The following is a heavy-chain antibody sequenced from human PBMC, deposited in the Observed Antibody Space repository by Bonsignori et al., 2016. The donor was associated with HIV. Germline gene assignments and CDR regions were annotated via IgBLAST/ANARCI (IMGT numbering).Heavy chain of an antibody. J-gene: IGHJ4*02. CDR3: ARAYDF. V-gene: IGHV4-39*07. Sequence: QLQLQESGPGLVKPSETLSLTCTVSAGSISSSTYYWGWIRQPPGKGLEWIGTIYSSGSTYYNPSLWSRVTISVDTSKNQLSLKLSSVTAADTAVYYCARAYDFWGQGALVTVSS. CDR1: AGSISSSTYY. CDR2: IYSSGST.